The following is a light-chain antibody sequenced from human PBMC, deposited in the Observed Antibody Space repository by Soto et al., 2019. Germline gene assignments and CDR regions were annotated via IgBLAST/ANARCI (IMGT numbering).Light chain of an antibody. CDR1: QGIGSN. J-gene: IGKJ4*01. CDR3: QQSNSYPLT. CDR2: GAS. V-gene: IGKV1-9*01. Sequence: IQLTQSPSSLSASGGDRVTITCRASQGIGSNLAWDLQKPGEAPKLLVYGASTLQGGVPSRFSGSGSGTLFTLTITSLQPEDFATYVCQQSNSYPLTFGGGTKVEIK.